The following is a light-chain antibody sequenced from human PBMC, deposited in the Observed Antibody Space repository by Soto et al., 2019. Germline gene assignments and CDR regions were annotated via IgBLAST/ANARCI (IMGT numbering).Light chain of an antibody. V-gene: IGKV3-20*01. CDR1: QTVTSNY. J-gene: IGKJ3*01. CDR3: QQYAESPVT. Sequence: EIVLTQSPATLSLSPGDRATLSCRASQTVTSNYLVWYHHKPGQPPRLLISGASRRATGIPYRFSGWGSGTDFTLTISRLEPEDFGVYYCQQYAESPVTFGPGTKVDIK. CDR2: GAS.